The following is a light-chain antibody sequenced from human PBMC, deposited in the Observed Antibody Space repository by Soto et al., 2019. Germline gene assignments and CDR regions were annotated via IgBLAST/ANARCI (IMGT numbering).Light chain of an antibody. J-gene: IGKJ2*01. CDR3: HQYYGSPYS. V-gene: IGKV4-1*01. Sequence: DIAMTQPPAPLVVSLGERATTNCKSGRTVLSTPDNQNFLPWYQQRPGQPPKLLIYDASTRAPGVPDRFIGSGSATEFTLTVAGLQPEDVAVYYCHQYYGSPYSFGQGTRLEI. CDR1: RTVLSTPDNQNF. CDR2: DAS.